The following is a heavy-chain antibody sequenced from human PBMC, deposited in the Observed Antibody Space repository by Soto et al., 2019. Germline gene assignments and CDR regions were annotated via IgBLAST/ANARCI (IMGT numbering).Heavy chain of an antibody. V-gene: IGHV3-15*01. D-gene: IGHD1-1*01. J-gene: IGHJ4*02. Sequence: IFSDVWMTWVRQAPGKGLEWVGRIKTKPDDGTIDYAAPVRGRFTISRDDSKNTLYLQMTSLTPDDTGVYYCTTSNLGVDFWGPGTLVTVSS. CDR3: TTSNLGVDF. CDR1: IFSDVW. CDR2: IKTKPDDGTI.